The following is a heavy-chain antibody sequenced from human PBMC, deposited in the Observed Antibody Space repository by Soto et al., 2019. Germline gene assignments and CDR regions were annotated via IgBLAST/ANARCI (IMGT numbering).Heavy chain of an antibody. CDR1: GGSISSYY. CDR3: ARVIVGAQGYFDY. V-gene: IGHV4-59*01. CDR2: IYYSGST. Sequence: PSETLSLTCTVSGGSISSYYWSWIRQPPGKGLEWIGYIYYSGSTNYNPSLKSRVTISVDTSKNQFSLKLSSVTAADTAVYYCARVIVGAQGYFDYWGQGTLVTVSS. J-gene: IGHJ4*02. D-gene: IGHD1-26*01.